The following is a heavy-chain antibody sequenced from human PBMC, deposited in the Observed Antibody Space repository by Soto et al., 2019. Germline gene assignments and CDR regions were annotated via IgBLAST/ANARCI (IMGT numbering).Heavy chain of an antibody. CDR2: IFSNDEK. CDR3: ARNLDTGGVLLWFGEPNWFDP. D-gene: IGHD3-10*01. V-gene: IGHV2-26*01. Sequence: QVTLKESGPVLVKPTETLTLTCTVSGFSLSNARMGVSWIRQPPGKALEWLAHIFSNDEKSYSTSLKSRLTISKDTSKSQVVLTMTNMDPVDTATYYCARNLDTGGVLLWFGEPNWFDPWGQGTLFTVSS. CDR1: GFSLSNARMG. J-gene: IGHJ5*02.